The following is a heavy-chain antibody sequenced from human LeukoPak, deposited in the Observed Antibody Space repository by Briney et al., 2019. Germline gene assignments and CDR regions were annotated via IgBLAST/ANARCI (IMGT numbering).Heavy chain of an antibody. CDR3: ARDPGPNIPAWGAFDI. CDR1: GFTFSSYA. V-gene: IGHV3-30-3*01. J-gene: IGHJ3*02. D-gene: IGHD2-2*01. Sequence: GGSLRLSCAASGFTFSSYAMHWVRQAPGKGLEWVAVISYDGSNKYYADSVKGRFTISRDNSKNTLYLQMNSLRAEDTAVYYCARDPGPNIPAWGAFDIWGQGTMVTVSS. CDR2: ISYDGSNK.